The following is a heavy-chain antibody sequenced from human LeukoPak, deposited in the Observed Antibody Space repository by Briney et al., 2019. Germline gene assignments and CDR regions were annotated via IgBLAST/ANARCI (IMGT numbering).Heavy chain of an antibody. D-gene: IGHD3-9*01. J-gene: IGHJ4*02. Sequence: PSETLSLTCTVSGGSISNFYWSWIRQPPGKGLEWIGYIYYSGSTNYNPSLKSRVTISVDTSKNQFSLKLSSVTAADTAVYYCAREYYDILTGYYLFDYWGQGTLVTVSS. V-gene: IGHV4-59*08. CDR3: AREYYDILTGYYLFDY. CDR2: IYYSGST. CDR1: GGSISNFY.